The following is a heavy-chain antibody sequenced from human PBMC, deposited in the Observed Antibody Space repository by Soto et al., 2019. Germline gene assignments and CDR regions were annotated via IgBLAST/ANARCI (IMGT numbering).Heavy chain of an antibody. CDR3: ARGGGSLNY. J-gene: IGHJ4*02. D-gene: IGHD2-15*01. V-gene: IGHV3-21*01. CDR1: GFTFSVSA. Sequence: ESGGGLVKPGGSLRLSCEASGFTFSVSAVNWVRQAPGKGLEWVSSINGGSTSVHYADSVKGRFTISRDNANNSLSLQLNNLRVEDTAVYYCARGGGSLNYWGQGTLVSVSS. CDR2: INGGSTSV.